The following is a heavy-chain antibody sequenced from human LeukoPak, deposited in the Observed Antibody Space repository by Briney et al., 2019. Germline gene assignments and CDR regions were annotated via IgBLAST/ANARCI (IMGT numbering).Heavy chain of an antibody. J-gene: IGHJ4*02. D-gene: IGHD3-22*01. CDR3: AKRDDSGGNLVDL. Sequence: TPSETLSLTCTVSGCSIRSGSHYWAWLRQPPGKELEWIGSIYYSGSTYYNPSLENRVTISIDTSKNHFSLRLSSLSAADTSVYYCAKRDDSGGNLVDLWGQGTLVTVS. CDR1: GCSIRSGSHY. CDR2: IYYSGST. V-gene: IGHV4-39*02.